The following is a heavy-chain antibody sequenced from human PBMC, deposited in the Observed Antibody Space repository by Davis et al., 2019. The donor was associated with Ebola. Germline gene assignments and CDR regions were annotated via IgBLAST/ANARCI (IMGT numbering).Heavy chain of an antibody. CDR2: INPNSGGT. CDR3: TTPGGQDSGYDVFDI. J-gene: IGHJ3*02. V-gene: IGHV1-2*06. CDR1: GYTFTGQY. Sequence: ASVKVSCKASGYTFTGQYIHWVRRAPGQGLEWLGRINPNSGGTNYAQKFQGRVTMTRDTSISTAYVELSSLRSEDTALYYCTTPGGQDSGYDVFDIWGQGTMVTVSS. D-gene: IGHD5-12*01.